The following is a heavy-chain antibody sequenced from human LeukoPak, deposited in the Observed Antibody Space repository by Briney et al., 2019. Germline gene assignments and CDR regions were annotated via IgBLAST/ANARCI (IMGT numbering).Heavy chain of an antibody. CDR2: ISGGGTGS. CDR1: GFTFSSYA. J-gene: IGHJ3*02. D-gene: IGHD3-10*01. V-gene: IGHV3-23*01. Sequence: GGSLRLSCAASGFTFSSYAMSWVRQAPGKGLEWVSSISGGGTGSYYADSVKGRFTISRDNSKNTLYLQMNSLRAEDTAVYYCASSRGVIIPGMDAFDIWGQGTMVTVSS. CDR3: ASSRGVIIPGMDAFDI.